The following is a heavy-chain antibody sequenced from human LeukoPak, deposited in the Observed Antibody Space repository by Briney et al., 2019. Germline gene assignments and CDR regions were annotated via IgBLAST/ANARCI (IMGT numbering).Heavy chain of an antibody. Sequence: ASVKVSCKASGYIFTNYYMHWVRQAPGQGLEWMGTINPSGGSTTYAQKFQGRVTMTRDTSTSTVYMELSSLRSEDTAVYYCARDHGSAYYRAPRHWGQGTLVSVSS. V-gene: IGHV1-46*01. CDR2: INPSGGST. CDR1: GYIFTNYY. J-gene: IGHJ4*02. CDR3: ARDHGSAYYRAPRH. D-gene: IGHD3-10*01.